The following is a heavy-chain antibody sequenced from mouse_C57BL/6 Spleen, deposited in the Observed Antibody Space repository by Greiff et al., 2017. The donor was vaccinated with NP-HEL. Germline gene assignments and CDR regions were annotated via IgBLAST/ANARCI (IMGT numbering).Heavy chain of an antibody. CDR1: GYTFTSYW. V-gene: IGHV1-64*01. CDR2: IHPNSGST. J-gene: IGHJ3*01. Sequence: VQLQQSGAELVKPGASVKLSCKASGYTFTSYWMHWVKQRPGQGLEWIGMIHPNSGSTNYNEKFKSKATLTVDKSSSTAYMQLSSLTSEDSAVYYCARAGYYGVAYWGQGTLVTVSA. CDR3: ARAGYYGVAY. D-gene: IGHD2-3*01.